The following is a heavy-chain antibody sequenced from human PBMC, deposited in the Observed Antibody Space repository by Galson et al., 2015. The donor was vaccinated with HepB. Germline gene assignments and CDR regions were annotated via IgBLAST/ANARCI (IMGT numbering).Heavy chain of an antibody. CDR2: ISQDDSDK. CDR1: GFNFRNYV. V-gene: IGHV3-30*18. D-gene: IGHD3-3*01. J-gene: IGHJ6*02. CDR3: TKERYSIFGVTLVADSGMDV. Sequence: SLRLSCAASGFNFRNYVMNWVRQAPGKGLEWVAIISQDDSDKYYEDSVRGRFAISRDNSNNTLYLHMSSLRPGDTAMYYCTKERYSIFGVTLVADSGMDVWGQGTTVSVSS.